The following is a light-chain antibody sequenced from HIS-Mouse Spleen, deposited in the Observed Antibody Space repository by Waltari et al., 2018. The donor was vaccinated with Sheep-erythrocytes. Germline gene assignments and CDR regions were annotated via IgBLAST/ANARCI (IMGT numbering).Light chain of an antibody. Sequence: DIQMTQSPSSLSASVGDRVTITCRESQSISSYLNWYQQKPGKAPKLLIYAASNLQSGVPSRFSGSGSGTEFTLTISSLQPEDFATYYCQQSYSTPITFGQGTRLEIK. J-gene: IGKJ5*01. CDR1: QSISSY. V-gene: IGKV1-39*01. CDR2: AAS. CDR3: QQSYSTPIT.